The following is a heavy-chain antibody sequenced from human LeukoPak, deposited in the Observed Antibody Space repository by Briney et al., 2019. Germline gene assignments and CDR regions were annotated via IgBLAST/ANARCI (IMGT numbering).Heavy chain of an antibody. D-gene: IGHD3-22*01. J-gene: IGHJ3*02. Sequence: GGSLRLSCAASGFTFDDYAMHWVRQAPGKGLEWVSGISWNSGSIGYADSVKGRFTISRDNAKNSLYLQMNSLRAEDTALYYCAKPIKNYYDSSGPNDAFDIWGQGTMVTVSS. V-gene: IGHV3-9*01. CDR3: AKPIKNYYDSSGPNDAFDI. CDR1: GFTFDDYA. CDR2: ISWNSGSI.